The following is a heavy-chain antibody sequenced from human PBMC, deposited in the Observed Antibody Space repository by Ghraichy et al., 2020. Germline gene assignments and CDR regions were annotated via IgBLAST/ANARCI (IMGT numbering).Heavy chain of an antibody. Sequence: GGSLRLSCAASGFTFSRYWMAWVRQAPGKGLECVANIKEDGGEKHYGDSVQGRFTISRDNAKNSLYLQMNGLRAEDTAVYYCARDGYGQVEFDYWGRGTLVTVSS. D-gene: IGHD1-1*01. CDR3: ARDGYGQVEFDY. J-gene: IGHJ4*02. CDR1: GFTFSRYW. CDR2: IKEDGGEK. V-gene: IGHV3-7*01.